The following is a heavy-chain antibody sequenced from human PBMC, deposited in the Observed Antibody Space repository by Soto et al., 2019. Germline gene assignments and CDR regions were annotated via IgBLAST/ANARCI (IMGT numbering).Heavy chain of an antibody. CDR1: GFIFSRYA. Sequence: XGSLKLSCAASGFIFSRYAMTWVRQAPGKGLEWVSSITGGGDSTYYADSVRGRFTISRDVSAKTLYLQMNSLRAEDTALYYCAKNSDIYGPHFFDYWGQGSLVTVSS. D-gene: IGHD5-18*01. CDR3: AKNSDIYGPHFFDY. J-gene: IGHJ4*02. CDR2: ITGGGDST. V-gene: IGHV3-23*01.